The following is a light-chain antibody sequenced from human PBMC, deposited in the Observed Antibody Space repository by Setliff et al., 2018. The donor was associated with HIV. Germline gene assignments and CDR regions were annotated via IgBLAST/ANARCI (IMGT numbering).Light chain of an antibody. Sequence: QSVLTQPASVSGSLGQSITISCTGTSSDVGGYSYVSWYQQHPGKAPKLIIYEVRNRPSGVSNRFSGSKSGNMASLTISGLQPEGEADYYCSSYAITNTLPFGTGTKVTVL. CDR2: EVR. CDR1: SSDVGGYSY. J-gene: IGLJ1*01. CDR3: SSYAITNTLP. V-gene: IGLV2-14*01.